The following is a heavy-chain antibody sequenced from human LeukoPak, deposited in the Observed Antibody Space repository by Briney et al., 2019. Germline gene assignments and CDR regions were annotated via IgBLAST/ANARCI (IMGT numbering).Heavy chain of an antibody. J-gene: IGHJ3*02. Sequence: SVKVSCKASGGTFSSYAISWVRQAPGQGLEWMGGIIPIFGTANHAXKFQGRVTITADESTSTAYMELSSLRSEDTAVYYCAREGPREDAFDIWGQGTMVTVSS. V-gene: IGHV1-69*13. CDR2: IIPIFGTA. CDR3: AREGPREDAFDI. CDR1: GGTFSSYA.